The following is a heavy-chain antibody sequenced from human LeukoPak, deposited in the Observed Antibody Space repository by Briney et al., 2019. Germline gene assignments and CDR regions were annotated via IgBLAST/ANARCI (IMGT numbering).Heavy chain of an antibody. J-gene: IGHJ4*02. Sequence: SETLSLTCAVYGGSFSGYYWSWIRQPPGKGLEWIGEINHSGSTNYNPSLKSRVTISADTSKNQFSLKLSSVTAADTAVYYCARSGSSGWQKPYYFDYWGQGTLVTVSS. CDR2: INHSGST. CDR3: ARSGSSGWQKPYYFDY. CDR1: GGSFSGYY. D-gene: IGHD6-19*01. V-gene: IGHV4-34*01.